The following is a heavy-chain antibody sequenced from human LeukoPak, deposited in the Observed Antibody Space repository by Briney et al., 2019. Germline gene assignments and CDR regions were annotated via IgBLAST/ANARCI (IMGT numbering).Heavy chain of an antibody. V-gene: IGHV7-4-1*02. CDR2: INTNTGNP. CDR1: GYTFTSYA. J-gene: IGHJ6*02. D-gene: IGHD6-19*01. CDR3: ARDGSGWTPYYYGMDV. Sequence: ASVKVSCKASGYTFTSYAMNWVRQAPGQGLEWMGWINTNTGNPTYAQGFTGRFVFSLDTSVSTAYLQISSLKAEDTAVYYCARDGSGWTPYYYGMDVWGQGTTVTVSS.